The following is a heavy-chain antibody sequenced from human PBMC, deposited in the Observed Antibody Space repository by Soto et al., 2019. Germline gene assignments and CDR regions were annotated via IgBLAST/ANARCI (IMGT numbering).Heavy chain of an antibody. Sequence: PGGSLRLSCAASGFTFDDYAMHWVRQAPGKGLEWVSGISWNSGSIGYADSVKGRFTISRDNAKNSLYLQMNSLRAEDTALYYCAKVLYSYGPIDYWGQGTLVTVSS. CDR1: GFTFDDYA. D-gene: IGHD5-18*01. J-gene: IGHJ4*02. CDR2: ISWNSGSI. V-gene: IGHV3-9*01. CDR3: AKVLYSYGPIDY.